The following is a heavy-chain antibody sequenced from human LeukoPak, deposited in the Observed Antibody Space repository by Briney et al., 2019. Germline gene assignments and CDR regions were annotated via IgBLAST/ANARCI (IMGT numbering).Heavy chain of an antibody. CDR3: ARVNYYDSGGYQPYFDY. CDR2: INPNSGGT. J-gene: IGHJ4*02. Sequence: GASVKVSCKASGYTFTGYYMHWVRQAPGQGLEWMGWINPNSGGTNYAQKFQGRVTMTRDTSISTAYMELSRLRSDDTAVYYCARVNYYDSGGYQPYFDYWGQGTLVTVSS. D-gene: IGHD3-22*01. V-gene: IGHV1-2*02. CDR1: GYTFTGYY.